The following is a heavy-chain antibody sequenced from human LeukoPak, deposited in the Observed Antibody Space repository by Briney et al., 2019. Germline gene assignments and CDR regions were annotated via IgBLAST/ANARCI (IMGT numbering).Heavy chain of an antibody. CDR1: GYTFTSYD. CDR2: MNPNSGST. D-gene: IGHD6-13*01. V-gene: IGHV1-8*01. J-gene: IGHJ6*03. CDR3: ARGRSYSSWYLMNYYYYYMDV. Sequence: ASVKVSCKASGYTFTSYDINWWRQSIGQGLEWRGWMNPNSGSTGYAQKFQGRVTMTRNTSISTAYMELSSLRSEDTAVYYCARGRSYSSWYLMNYYYYYMDVWGKGTTVTVSS.